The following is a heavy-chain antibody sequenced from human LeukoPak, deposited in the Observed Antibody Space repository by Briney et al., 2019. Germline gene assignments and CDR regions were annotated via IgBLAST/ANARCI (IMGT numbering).Heavy chain of an antibody. V-gene: IGHV4-59*08. CDR1: GGSIVSYY. J-gene: IGHJ2*01. CDR3: ARYLAAGYFDL. D-gene: IGHD6-25*01. Sequence: KPSETLSLTCTVSGGSIVSYYWSCFRQPPGKGLEWIGYIYYTGSTNYNHSLKSRVTISVDTSKNQFSLELSSVTAADTAVYYCARYLAAGYFDLWGRGTLVTVSS. CDR2: IYYTGST.